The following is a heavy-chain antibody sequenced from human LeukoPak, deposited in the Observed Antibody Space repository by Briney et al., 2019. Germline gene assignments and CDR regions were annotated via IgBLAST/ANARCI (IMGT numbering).Heavy chain of an antibody. J-gene: IGHJ5*02. D-gene: IGHD2-2*01. CDR1: GYTFTGYY. CDR3: AREGYCSSTSCYDETGNWFDP. V-gene: IGHV1-2*02. Sequence: ASVKVSCKASGYTFTGYYMHWVRQAPGQGLEWMGWINPNRGGTNYAQKFQGRVTRTSDTSISTAYMELSRLRSDDTAVYYCAREGYCSSTSCYDETGNWFDPWGQGTLVTVSS. CDR2: INPNRGGT.